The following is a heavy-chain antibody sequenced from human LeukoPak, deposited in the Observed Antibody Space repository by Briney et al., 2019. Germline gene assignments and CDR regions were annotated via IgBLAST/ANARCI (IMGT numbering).Heavy chain of an antibody. Sequence: GESLKISYKGSGSSFTTYWIGWVRHMPGKGLEWMWIIYPGDSDTRYSPSFQGQVTSSADKSISTAYLQWSSLKASDTAMYYCARQYYGTPDGRYFDYWGQGTLVTVSS. CDR3: ARQYYGTPDGRYFDY. V-gene: IGHV5-51*01. J-gene: IGHJ4*02. CDR1: GSSFTTYW. D-gene: IGHD4-17*01. CDR2: IYPGDSDT.